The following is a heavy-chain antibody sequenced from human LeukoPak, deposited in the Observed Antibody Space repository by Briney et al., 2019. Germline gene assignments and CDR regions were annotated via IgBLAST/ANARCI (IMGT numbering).Heavy chain of an antibody. Sequence: PSETLTLTCTASGVSISGYYWNWIRQPPGKGLEWVGYIYYYGTTTYNPSLKNRVTIFVETSKNLFSLKLMSMTAADTAVYYCARDWRPFDYWGQGSLVTVSS. J-gene: IGHJ4*02. V-gene: IGHV4-59*12. CDR3: ARDWRPFDY. CDR1: GVSISGYY. CDR2: IYYYGTT.